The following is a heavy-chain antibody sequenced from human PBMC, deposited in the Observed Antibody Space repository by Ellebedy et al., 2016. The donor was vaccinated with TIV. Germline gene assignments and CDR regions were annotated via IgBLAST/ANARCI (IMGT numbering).Heavy chain of an antibody. CDR2: ISDSGSYV. Sequence: GESLKISXAASGFIFSNYRMNWVCQTPGKGLEWVSSISDSGSYVSYTDSVKGRFTISRDNAKNALYLQINSLRVEDAGTYYCVKNNGGSGPNWFAPWGQGTLVTVSS. D-gene: IGHD2-8*01. V-gene: IGHV3-21*01. CDR3: VKNNGGSGPNWFAP. J-gene: IGHJ5*02. CDR1: GFIFSNYR.